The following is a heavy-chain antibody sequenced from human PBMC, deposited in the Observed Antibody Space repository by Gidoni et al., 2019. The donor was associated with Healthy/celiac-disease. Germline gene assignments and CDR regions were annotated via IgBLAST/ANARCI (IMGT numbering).Heavy chain of an antibody. CDR2: IYYSGST. J-gene: IGHJ6*02. CDR3: ARDLGTITMVRGVITDYYYYGMDV. V-gene: IGHV4-39*07. CDR1: GGSISSSSYY. D-gene: IGHD3-10*01. Sequence: QLQLQESGPGLVKPSETLSLTCTVSGGSISSSSYYWGWIRQPPGKGLEWIGSIYYSGSTYYNPSLKSRVTISVDTSKNQFSLKLSSVTAADTAVYYCARDLGTITMVRGVITDYYYYGMDVWGQGTTVTVSS.